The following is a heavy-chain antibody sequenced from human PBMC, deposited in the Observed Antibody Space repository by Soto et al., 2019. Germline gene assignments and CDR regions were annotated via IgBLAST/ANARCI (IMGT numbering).Heavy chain of an antibody. CDR3: ARDNPRSSGWDV. J-gene: IGHJ6*02. Sequence: EVQLVESGGGLVQPGGSLRLSCEASGFTLSSYSMNWARQAPGQGLEGVSYISSSSSTIYYEDSVKGRFTISRDNAKNSLYLQMNSLRDEDTAVYYCARDNPRSSGWDVWGQGTTVTVSS. V-gene: IGHV3-48*02. CDR1: GFTLSSYS. CDR2: ISSSSSTI.